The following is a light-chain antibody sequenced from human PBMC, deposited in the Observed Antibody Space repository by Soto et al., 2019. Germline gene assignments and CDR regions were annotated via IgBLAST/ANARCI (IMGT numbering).Light chain of an antibody. J-gene: IGLJ1*01. Sequence: QAVVTQPASVSGSPGQSITISCTGASDDIVTFDYVSWYQQHPGKAPKLMIYEVSHRPPGVSSRFSGSKSANTASLTISGLQAEDEADYYCYSKTATSKVFGTGTKLTVL. CDR2: EVS. CDR1: SDDIVTFDY. V-gene: IGLV2-14*01. CDR3: YSKTATSKV.